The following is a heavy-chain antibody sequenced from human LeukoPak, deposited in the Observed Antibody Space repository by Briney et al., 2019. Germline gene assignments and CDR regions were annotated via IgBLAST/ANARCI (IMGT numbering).Heavy chain of an antibody. Sequence: PGGSLRLSCVVSGFTVSNNYIKWVRQAPGKGLEWVSTIYGGGSTYYADSVRGRFTISRDNSKNTLYLQMNSLRAEDTAVYYCAKDLGLYYFDYWGQGTLVTVSS. CDR3: AKDLGLYYFDY. V-gene: IGHV3-53*01. D-gene: IGHD2-15*01. CDR1: GFTVSNNY. J-gene: IGHJ4*02. CDR2: IYGGGST.